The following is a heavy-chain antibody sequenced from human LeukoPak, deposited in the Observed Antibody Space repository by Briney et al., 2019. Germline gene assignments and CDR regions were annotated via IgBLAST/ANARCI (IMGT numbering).Heavy chain of an antibody. D-gene: IGHD4-11*01. CDR1: GGSISSSSYY. J-gene: IGHJ5*02. V-gene: IGHV4-39*01. CDR2: IYYSGST. Sequence: SETLSLTCTVSGGSISSSSYYWGWIRQPPGKGLEWIGSIYYSGSTYYNPSLKSRVTISVDTSKNQFSLKLSSVTAAGTAVYYCVRHPSYGNYVGNWFDPWGQGTLVTVSS. CDR3: VRHPSYGNYVGNWFDP.